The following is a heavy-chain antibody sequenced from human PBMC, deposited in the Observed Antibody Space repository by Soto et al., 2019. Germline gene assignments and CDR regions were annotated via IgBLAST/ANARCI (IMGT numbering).Heavy chain of an antibody. D-gene: IGHD3-10*01. CDR1: GFTFSEYG. CDR3: AKSRNSVINYNYYDNMDV. J-gene: IGHJ6*02. Sequence: GGSLRLSCAASGFTFSEYGIHWVRQAPGKGLEWVAITSYDGRHTSYVDSVKGRFTISRDNSGNTEFLEMNRLRVEDTAVYYCAKSRNSVINYNYYDNMDVWGQVTTVTVSS. V-gene: IGHV3-30*18. CDR2: TSYDGRHT.